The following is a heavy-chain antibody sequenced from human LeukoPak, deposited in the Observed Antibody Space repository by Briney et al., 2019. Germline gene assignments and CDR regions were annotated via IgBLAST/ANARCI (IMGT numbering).Heavy chain of an antibody. CDR3: ARETPQQLAQTRFDP. Sequence: GASVKVSCKASGYTFTSYYMHWVRQAPGQGLEWMGIINPSGGSTSYAQKFQGRVTMTRDTSTSTVYMELSSLRSEDTAVYYCARETPQQLAQTRFDPWGQGTLVTVSS. CDR1: GYTFTSYY. D-gene: IGHD6-13*01. CDR2: INPSGGST. J-gene: IGHJ5*02. V-gene: IGHV1-46*01.